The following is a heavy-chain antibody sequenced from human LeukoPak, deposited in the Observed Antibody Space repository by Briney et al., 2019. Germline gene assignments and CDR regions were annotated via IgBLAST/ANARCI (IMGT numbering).Heavy chain of an antibody. V-gene: IGHV3-20*04. CDR3: ARRIAAYYYMDV. CDR2: INWNGGST. Sequence: GGSLRLSCAASGFTFDDYGMSRVRQAPGKGLEWVSGINWNGGSTGYADSVKGRFTISRDNAKNSLYLQMNSLRAEDTALYYCARRIAAYYYMDVWGKGTTVTVSS. J-gene: IGHJ6*03. CDR1: GFTFDDYG. D-gene: IGHD6-13*01.